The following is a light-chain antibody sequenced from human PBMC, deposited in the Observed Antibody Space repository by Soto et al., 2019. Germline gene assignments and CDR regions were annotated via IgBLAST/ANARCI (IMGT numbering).Light chain of an antibody. CDR3: QQYGTSPTWT. V-gene: IGKV3-20*01. CDR2: GAS. J-gene: IGKJ1*01. Sequence: IWWSQSPGTLLLSQGERATLSCRASQSVTSTHLAWYQQKPGQAPRLLIYGASSRATGIPDRFSGSGSGTDFTLTISRLEPEDFAVYYCQQYGTSPTWTFGQGTKVDIK. CDR1: QSVTSTH.